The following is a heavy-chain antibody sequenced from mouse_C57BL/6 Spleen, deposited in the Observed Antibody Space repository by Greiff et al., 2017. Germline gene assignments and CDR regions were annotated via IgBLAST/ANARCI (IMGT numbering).Heavy chain of an antibody. CDR1: GYAFSSSW. CDR2: IYPGDGDT. CDR3: AIGGGPYFDV. D-gene: IGHD3-3*01. Sequence: QVTLNESGPELVKPGASVKISCKASGYAFSSSWMNWVKQRPGKGLEWIGRIYPGDGDTNYNGKFKGKATLTADKSSSTAYMQLSSLTSEDSAVYCCAIGGGPYFDVWGTGTTVTVSS. J-gene: IGHJ1*03. V-gene: IGHV1-82*01.